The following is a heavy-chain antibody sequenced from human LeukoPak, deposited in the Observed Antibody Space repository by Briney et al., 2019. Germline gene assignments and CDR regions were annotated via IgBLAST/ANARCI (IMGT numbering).Heavy chain of an antibody. CDR1: GGSFSGYY. Sequence: SETLSLTCAVDGGSFSGYYWSWIRQPPGKGLEWIGEINHSGSTNYNPSLKSRVTISVDTSKNQFSLKLSSVTAADTAVYYCARGPHGPDAFDIWGQGTMVSVSS. J-gene: IGHJ3*02. CDR3: ARGPHGPDAFDI. CDR2: INHSGST. V-gene: IGHV4-34*01.